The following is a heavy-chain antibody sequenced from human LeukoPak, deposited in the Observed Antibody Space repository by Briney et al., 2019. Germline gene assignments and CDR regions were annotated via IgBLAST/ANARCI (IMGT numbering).Heavy chain of an antibody. Sequence: PGRSLRLSCVASGFIFSHYGMHWVRQAPGKGLEWVAVIWSDGSNRFYAGSVKGRFTISRDNSQNTVFLQMNSLRAEDTAMYHCARDAQRGFDYSNSLKYWGHGILVTVSS. V-gene: IGHV3-33*01. CDR1: GFIFSHYG. J-gene: IGHJ4*01. D-gene: IGHD4-11*01. CDR2: IWSDGSNR. CDR3: ARDAQRGFDYSNSLKY.